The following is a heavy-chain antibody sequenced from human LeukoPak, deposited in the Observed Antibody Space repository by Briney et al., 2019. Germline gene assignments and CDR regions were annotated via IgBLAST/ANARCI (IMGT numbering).Heavy chain of an antibody. Sequence: GASVKVSCKTSAYSITGHYIHWVRQAPGQGPEWMGWTNPKTGGANLAHKSQGRVTLTWDTSINTAYMELSSLRSEDTAVYYCASTHCSSTSCYSFPSGTNDYWGQGTLVTVSS. V-gene: IGHV1-2*02. CDR3: ASTHCSSTSCYSFPSGTNDY. CDR2: TNPKTGGA. CDR1: AYSITGHY. D-gene: IGHD2-2*02. J-gene: IGHJ4*02.